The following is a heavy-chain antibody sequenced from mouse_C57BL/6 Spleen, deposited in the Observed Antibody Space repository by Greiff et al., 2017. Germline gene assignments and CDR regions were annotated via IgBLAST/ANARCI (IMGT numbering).Heavy chain of an antibody. V-gene: IGHV1-54*01. CDR1: GYAFTNYS. J-gene: IGHJ2*01. CDR2: INPGSGGT. Sequence: QVQLQQSGAELVRPGTSVTVSCKASGYAFTNYSIEWVKQRPGQGLEWIGVINPGSGGTNYNEKFKGKATLTADKSSSTAYIQLSSLTSDDSAVYFCARDYGRGPRYFDYWGQGTTLTVSS. CDR3: ARDYGRGPRYFDY. D-gene: IGHD1-1*01.